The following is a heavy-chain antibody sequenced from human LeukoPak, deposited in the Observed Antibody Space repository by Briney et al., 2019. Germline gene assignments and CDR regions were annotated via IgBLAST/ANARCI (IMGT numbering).Heavy chain of an antibody. V-gene: IGHV4-59*08. CDR1: GGSISSYY. CDR3: ARSFYYDSSVPPGY. D-gene: IGHD3-22*01. Sequence: SETLSLTCTVSGGSISSYYWSWIRQPPGKELEWIGYIYYSGSTNYNPSHKSRVTISVDTSKNQFSLKLSSVTAADTAVYYCARSFYYDSSVPPGYWGQGTLVTVSS. J-gene: IGHJ4*02. CDR2: IYYSGST.